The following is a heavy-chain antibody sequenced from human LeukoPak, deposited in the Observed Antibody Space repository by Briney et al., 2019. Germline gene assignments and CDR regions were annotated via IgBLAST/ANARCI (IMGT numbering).Heavy chain of an antibody. Sequence: GGSLRLSCAASGFTFSDYSINWVRQAPGKGLEWVSSLNPTSTSIYYADAVKGRFTISRDNAKSSLYLQMNSLRAEDTALYYGGRIRRNSDRSGYYYFYNYWGQGIQVTVSS. D-gene: IGHD3-22*01. CDR3: GRIRRNSDRSGYYYFYNY. CDR2: LNPTSTSI. J-gene: IGHJ4*02. CDR1: GFTFSDYS. V-gene: IGHV3-21*01.